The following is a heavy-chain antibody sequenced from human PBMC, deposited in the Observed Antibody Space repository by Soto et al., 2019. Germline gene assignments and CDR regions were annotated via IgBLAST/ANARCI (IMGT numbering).Heavy chain of an antibody. D-gene: IGHD3-22*01. CDR2: IYYSGST. V-gene: IGHV4-59*01. CDR1: GGSISSYY. J-gene: IGHJ3*02. CDR3: ARMGSGDSSGYYYGYDAFDI. Sequence: SETLSLTCTVSGGSISSYYWSWIRQPPGNGLEWIGYIYYSGSTNYNPSLKSRVTISVDTSKNQFSLKLSSVTAADTAVYYCARMGSGDSSGYYYGYDAFDIWGQGTMVTVSS.